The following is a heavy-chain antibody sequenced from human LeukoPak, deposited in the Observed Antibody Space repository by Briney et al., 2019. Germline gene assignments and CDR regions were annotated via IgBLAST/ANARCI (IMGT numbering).Heavy chain of an antibody. D-gene: IGHD3-10*01. Sequence: SETLSLTCTVSGASISSHYWSWIRQPPGKGLEWIGNIAYTGSTNYNPSLKSRVTISVDTSRNQFSLKLSSVTAADTAVYFCARYYYGSGSYYNVAWFDPWSQGTLVTVSS. CDR1: GASISSHY. CDR2: IAYTGST. J-gene: IGHJ5*02. V-gene: IGHV4-59*11. CDR3: ARYYYGSGSYYNVAWFDP.